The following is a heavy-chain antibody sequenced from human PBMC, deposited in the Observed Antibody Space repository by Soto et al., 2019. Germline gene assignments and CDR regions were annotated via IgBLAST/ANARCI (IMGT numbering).Heavy chain of an antibody. Sequence: QVQLQESGPGLVKPSETLSLTCTVSGGSISSYYWSWIRQPPGKGLEWIGYIYYSGSTNYNPSLKSRVTISVDTSKNQFSLKLSSVTAADTAVYFCARGAVMATTPGFDYWGQGTLLTVSS. CDR1: GGSISSYY. J-gene: IGHJ4*02. D-gene: IGHD2-21*01. V-gene: IGHV4-59*01. CDR3: ARGAVMATTPGFDY. CDR2: IYYSGST.